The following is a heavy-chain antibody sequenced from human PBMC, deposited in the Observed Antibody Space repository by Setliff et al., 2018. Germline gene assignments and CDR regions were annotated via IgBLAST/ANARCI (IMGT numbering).Heavy chain of an antibody. CDR2: IYYIGST. V-gene: IGHV4-30-4*08. CDR3: AREQWLDPPGYYYMDV. D-gene: IGHD6-19*01. Sequence: SETLSLTCTVSGGSISSGDYYWSWIRQPPGKGLEWIAYIYYIGSTYYNPSLKSRVTISVDTSKNQFSLKLNSVTAADMAVYYCAREQWLDPPGYYYMDVWAKGTTVTVSS. CDR1: GGSISSGDYY. J-gene: IGHJ6*03.